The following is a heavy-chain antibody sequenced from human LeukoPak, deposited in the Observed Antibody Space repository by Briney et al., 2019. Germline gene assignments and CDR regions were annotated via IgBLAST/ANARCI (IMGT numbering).Heavy chain of an antibody. CDR1: GYSFTSYW. Sequence: GESLKISCKGSGYSFTSYWIGWVRQMPGKGLEWMGIIYPGDSDTRYSPSFQGQVTISADKSISTAYLQWSSLKASDTAMYYCALVARSWYMYHNWFDPWGQGTLVTVSS. D-gene: IGHD6-13*01. J-gene: IGHJ5*02. CDR3: ALVARSWYMYHNWFDP. V-gene: IGHV5-51*01. CDR2: IYPGDSDT.